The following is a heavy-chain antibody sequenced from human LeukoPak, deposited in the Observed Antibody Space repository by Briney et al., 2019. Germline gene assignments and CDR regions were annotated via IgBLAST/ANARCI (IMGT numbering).Heavy chain of an antibody. Sequence: SETLSLTWTVSGGSISSGSYYWSWIRQPAGKGLEWIGRIYISGSTNYNPSLKSRVTISVDTSKNQFSLKLSSVTAADTAVYYCARDDAPVDRGFDPWGQGTLVTVSS. J-gene: IGHJ5*02. D-gene: IGHD1-14*01. CDR3: ARDDAPVDRGFDP. V-gene: IGHV4-61*02. CDR2: IYISGST. CDR1: GGSISSGSYY.